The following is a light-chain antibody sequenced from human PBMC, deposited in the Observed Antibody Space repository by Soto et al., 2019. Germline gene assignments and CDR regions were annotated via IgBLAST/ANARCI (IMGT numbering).Light chain of an antibody. CDR1: QGISNY. CDR3: QKYNSAPRT. CDR2: AAS. Sequence: DIPMTQSPSSLSASVGDRVTITCRASQGISNYLAWYQQKAGKVPKLLIYAASTLQSWVPSRFSGSGSGTDFTLTISSLQPEDVATYYCQKYNSAPRTFGQGTKVEIK. V-gene: IGKV1-27*01. J-gene: IGKJ1*01.